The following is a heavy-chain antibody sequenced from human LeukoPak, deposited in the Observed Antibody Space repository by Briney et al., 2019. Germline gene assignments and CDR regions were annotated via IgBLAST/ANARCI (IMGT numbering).Heavy chain of an antibody. Sequence: PGGSLRLSCAASGFTFSDAWMSWVRQAPGKGLEWVSSISSSSSYIYYADSVKGRFTISRDNAKNSLYLQMNSLRAEDTAVYYCARASSMVCSGMDVWGQGTTVTVSS. D-gene: IGHD4/OR15-4a*01. CDR1: GFTFSDAW. CDR3: ARASSMVCSGMDV. J-gene: IGHJ6*02. V-gene: IGHV3-21*01. CDR2: ISSSSSYI.